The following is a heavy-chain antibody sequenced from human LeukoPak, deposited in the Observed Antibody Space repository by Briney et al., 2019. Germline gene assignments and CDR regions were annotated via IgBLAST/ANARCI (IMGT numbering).Heavy chain of an antibody. CDR2: IYSGGNT. J-gene: IGHJ4*02. Sequence: GGSLRLSCAASGFTVSTNYMSWVRQAPGRGLEWVSVIYSGGNTYYADSVKGRFTISRDNSKNTLYLQMNSLRADDTAVYYCARVWDRNVKYFDYWGQGILVTISS. D-gene: IGHD1-26*01. CDR1: GFTVSTNY. V-gene: IGHV3-66*01. CDR3: ARVWDRNVKYFDY.